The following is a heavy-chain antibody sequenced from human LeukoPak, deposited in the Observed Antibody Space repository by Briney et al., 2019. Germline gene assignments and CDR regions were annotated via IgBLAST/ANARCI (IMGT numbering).Heavy chain of an antibody. V-gene: IGHV3-23*01. Sequence: GGSLRLSCAASGFTFSSYAMSWVRQAPGKGLEWVSAISGSGGSTYYADSVKGRFTISRDNAKNSLYLQMNSLRAEDTAVYYCARGYCSSTSCYSGGYYYYYYMDVWGKGTTVTVSS. CDR3: ARGYCSSTSCYSGGYYYYYYMDV. D-gene: IGHD2-2*01. J-gene: IGHJ6*03. CDR2: ISGSGGST. CDR1: GFTFSSYA.